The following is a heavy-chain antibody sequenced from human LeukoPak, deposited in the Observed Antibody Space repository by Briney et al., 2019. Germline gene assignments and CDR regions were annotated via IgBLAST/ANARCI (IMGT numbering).Heavy chain of an antibody. V-gene: IGHV4-30-4*01. CDR2: IYYSGST. D-gene: IGHD6-13*01. CDR1: GGSISSGDYY. J-gene: IGHJ3*02. CDR3: ARGVAAAGFDAFDI. Sequence: SQTLSLTCTVSGGSISSGDYYWSWLRQPPGKGLEWIGYIYYSGSTYYNPSLKSRVIISLDTSKNQFSLKLSSVTAADTAVYYCARGVAAAGFDAFDIWGQGTMVTVSS.